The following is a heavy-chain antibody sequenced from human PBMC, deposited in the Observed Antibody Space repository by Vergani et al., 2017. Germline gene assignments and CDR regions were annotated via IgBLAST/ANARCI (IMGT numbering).Heavy chain of an antibody. CDR1: GFPFSDYG. V-gene: IGHV3-23*04. J-gene: IGHJ4*02. Sequence: VQLVESGGGEVQPGRSLRLSCSAAGFPFSDYGVHWVRQAPGKGLEWVSAISGSGGSTYYADSVKGRFTISRDNSKNTLYLQMNSLRAEDTAVYYCAKHLYYYWGQGTLVTVSS. CDR3: AKHLYYY. CDR2: ISGSGGST. D-gene: IGHD2-2*02.